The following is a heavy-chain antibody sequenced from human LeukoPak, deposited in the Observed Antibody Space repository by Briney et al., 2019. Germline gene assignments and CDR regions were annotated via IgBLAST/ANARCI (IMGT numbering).Heavy chain of an antibody. D-gene: IGHD2-15*01. J-gene: IGHJ4*02. CDR1: GGSFSGYY. CDR3: ARSPLDSSFDY. V-gene: IGHV4-34*01. Sequence: SETLSLTCAVYGGSFSGYYWSWIRQPPGKGLEWIGEINHSGSTNYNPSLKSRVTISVDTSKNQFSLKLSSVTAADTAVYYCARSPLDSSFDYWGQGTLVTVSS. CDR2: INHSGST.